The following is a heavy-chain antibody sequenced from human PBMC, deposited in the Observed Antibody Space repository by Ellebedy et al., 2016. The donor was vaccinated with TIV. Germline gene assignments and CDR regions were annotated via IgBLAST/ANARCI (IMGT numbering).Heavy chain of an antibody. Sequence: ASVKVSCKASGGTFSSYAISWVRQAPGQGLEWMGGIIPIFGTANYAQKFQGRVTITADESTSTAYMELSSLRSEDTAVYYCARDPKDRITMVRVWEEGHYGMDVWGQGTTVTVSS. D-gene: IGHD3-10*01. J-gene: IGHJ6*02. CDR3: ARDPKDRITMVRVWEEGHYGMDV. CDR2: IIPIFGTA. CDR1: GGTFSSYA. V-gene: IGHV1-69*13.